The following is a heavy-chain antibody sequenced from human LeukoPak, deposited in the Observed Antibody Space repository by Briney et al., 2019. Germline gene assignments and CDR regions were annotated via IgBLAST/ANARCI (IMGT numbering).Heavy chain of an antibody. CDR1: GFTFTSSA. CDR3: AADPWFGELRDY. Sequence: SVKVSCKASGFTFTSSAVQWVRQARGQRLEWIGWIVVGSGNTNYAQKFQERVTITRDMSTSTAYMELSSLRSEDTAVYYCAADPWFGELRDYWGQGTLVTVSS. V-gene: IGHV1-58*01. CDR2: IVVGSGNT. D-gene: IGHD3-10*01. J-gene: IGHJ4*02.